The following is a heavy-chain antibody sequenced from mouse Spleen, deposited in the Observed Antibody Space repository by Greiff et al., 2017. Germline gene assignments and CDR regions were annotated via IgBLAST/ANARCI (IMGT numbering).Heavy chain of an antibody. D-gene: IGHD1-1*01. CDR3: TSYYYGSSHWYFDV. V-gene: IGHV1-5*01. Sequence: EVKLQESGTVLARPGASVKMSCKASGYTFTSYWMHWVKQRPGQGLEWIGAIYPGNSDTSYNQKFKGKAKLTAVTSTSTAYMELSSLTNEDSAVYYCTSYYYGSSHWYFDVWGAGTTVTVSS. J-gene: IGHJ1*01. CDR1: GYTFTSYW. CDR2: IYPGNSDT.